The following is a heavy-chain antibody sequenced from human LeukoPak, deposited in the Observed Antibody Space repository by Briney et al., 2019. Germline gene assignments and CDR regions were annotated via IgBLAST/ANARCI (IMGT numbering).Heavy chain of an antibody. CDR3: AGLDSSSWYYFDY. Sequence: SETLSLTCTVSGGSISSYYWSWIRQPPGKGLEWIWYIYYSGSTYYNPSLKSRVTISVDRSKNQFSLKLSSVTAADTAVYYCAGLDSSSWYYFDYWGQGTLVTVSS. D-gene: IGHD6-13*01. CDR1: GGSISSYY. CDR2: IYYSGST. V-gene: IGHV4-59*12. J-gene: IGHJ4*02.